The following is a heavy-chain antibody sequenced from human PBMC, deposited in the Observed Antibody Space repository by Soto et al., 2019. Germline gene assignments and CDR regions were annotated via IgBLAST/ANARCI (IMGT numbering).Heavy chain of an antibody. Sequence: PSETLSLSCAVSGCSIGSGGYSWSWIRQPPGKGLEWIGYICQSGSTYYSPSLKSRVTISVDRSKNQFSLKLSSVTAADTAVYYCARDEKGCSSTSCYNYGMDVWGQGTTVTVS. CDR3: ARDEKGCSSTSCYNYGMDV. D-gene: IGHD2-2*02. CDR1: GCSIGSGGYS. J-gene: IGHJ6*02. CDR2: ICQSGST. V-gene: IGHV4-30-2*01.